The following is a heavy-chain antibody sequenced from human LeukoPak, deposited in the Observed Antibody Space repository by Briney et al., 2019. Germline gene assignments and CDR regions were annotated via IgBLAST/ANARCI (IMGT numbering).Heavy chain of an antibody. CDR1: GYSISSGYY. J-gene: IGHJ5*02. D-gene: IGHD6-19*01. CDR3: ARASTVAGTRGWFDP. Sequence: SETLSLTCTVSGYSISSGYYWGWIRQPPGKGLEWIGSIYHSGSTYYNPSLKSRVTISVDTSKNQFSLKLSSVTAADTAVYYCARASTVAGTRGWFDPWGQGTLVTVSS. V-gene: IGHV4-38-2*02. CDR2: IYHSGST.